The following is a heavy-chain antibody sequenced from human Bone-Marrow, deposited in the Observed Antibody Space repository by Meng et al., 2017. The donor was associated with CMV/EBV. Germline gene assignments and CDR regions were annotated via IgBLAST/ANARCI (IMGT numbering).Heavy chain of an antibody. V-gene: IGHV3-7*01. CDR2: IKQDGSEK. Sequence: LSLTCAASGFTFSDYYMSWVRQAPGKGLEWVANIKQDGSEKYYVDSVKGRFTISRDNAKNSLYLQMNSLRAEDTAVYYCARDTLNFDYWGQGTLVTVSS. CDR1: GFTFSDYY. J-gene: IGHJ4*02. CDR3: ARDTLNFDY. D-gene: IGHD3-16*01.